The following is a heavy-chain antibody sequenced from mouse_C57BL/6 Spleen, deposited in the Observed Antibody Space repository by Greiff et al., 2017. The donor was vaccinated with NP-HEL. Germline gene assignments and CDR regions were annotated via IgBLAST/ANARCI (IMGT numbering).Heavy chain of an antibody. V-gene: IGHV1-55*01. CDR1: GYTFTSYW. Sequence: QVQLQQPGAELVKPGASVKMSCKASGYTFTSYWITWVKQRPGQGLEWIGDIYPGSGSTNYNEKFKSKATLTVDTSSSTAYMQLSSLTSEDSAVYYCARSESSPADWYFGVWGTGTTVTVSS. CDR3: ARSESSPADWYFGV. D-gene: IGHD1-1*01. CDR2: IYPGSGST. J-gene: IGHJ1*03.